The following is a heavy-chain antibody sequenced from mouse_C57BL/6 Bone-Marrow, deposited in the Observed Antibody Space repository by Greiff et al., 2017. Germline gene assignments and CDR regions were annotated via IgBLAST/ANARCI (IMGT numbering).Heavy chain of an antibody. J-gene: IGHJ2*01. Sequence: VQVVESGAELARPGASVKLSCKASGYTFTSYGISWVKQRTGQGLEWIGEIYPRSGNTYYNEKFKGKATLTADKSSSTAYMELRSLTSEDSAVYFCARPLYYFDYWGQGTTLTVSS. CDR1: GYTFTSYG. CDR3: ARPLYYFDY. V-gene: IGHV1-81*01. CDR2: IYPRSGNT.